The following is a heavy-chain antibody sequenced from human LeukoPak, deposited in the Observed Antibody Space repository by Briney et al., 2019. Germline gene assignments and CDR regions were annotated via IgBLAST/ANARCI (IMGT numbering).Heavy chain of an antibody. Sequence: GGSLRLSCAASGFTFSSYAMHWVRQAPGKGLEWVALISYDGSNKYYADSVKGRFTISRDNSKNTLYLQMNSLRAEDTAVYYCAKDSPSRGYSYCYDYWGQGTLVTVSS. CDR1: GFTFSSYA. D-gene: IGHD5-18*01. CDR3: AKDSPSRGYSYCYDY. CDR2: ISYDGSNK. J-gene: IGHJ4*02. V-gene: IGHV3-30-3*01.